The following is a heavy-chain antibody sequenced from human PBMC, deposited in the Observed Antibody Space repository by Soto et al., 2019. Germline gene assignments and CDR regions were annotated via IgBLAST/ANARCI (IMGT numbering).Heavy chain of an antibody. J-gene: IGHJ4*02. Sequence: QVLLEESGPGLVKPSQTLSLTCTVSGGSVSSGDHYWSWIRQPPGKGLEWIGYVYYSGSTYYNPSLGSRVTISIDTSKNQFSLKLISVTASDAAVYFWATESSGSSPLHFDFWGQGALVSVSS. CDR3: ATESSGSSPLHFDF. CDR2: VYYSGST. D-gene: IGHD3-22*01. CDR1: GGSVSSGDHY. V-gene: IGHV4-30-4*01.